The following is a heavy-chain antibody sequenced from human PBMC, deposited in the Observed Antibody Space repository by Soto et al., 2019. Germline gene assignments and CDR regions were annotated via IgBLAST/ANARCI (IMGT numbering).Heavy chain of an antibody. CDR1: GYSISSGYY. D-gene: IGHD6-19*01. V-gene: IGHV4-38-2*01. J-gene: IGHJ4*02. Sequence: SETLSLTCAVSGYSISSGYYWGWIRQPPGKGLEWIGSIYHSGSTYYNPSLKSRVTISVDTSKNQFSLKLSSVTAADTAVYYCARVGAVAGNLERYYFDYWGQGTLVTVSS. CDR2: IYHSGST. CDR3: ARVGAVAGNLERYYFDY.